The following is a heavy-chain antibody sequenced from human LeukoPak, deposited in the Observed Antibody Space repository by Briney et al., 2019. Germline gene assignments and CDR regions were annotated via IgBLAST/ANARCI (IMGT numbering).Heavy chain of an antibody. V-gene: IGHV4-59*01. CDR1: GGSISSYY. CDR3: AKDRRSSETNWFDP. J-gene: IGHJ5*02. Sequence: SETLSLTCTVSGGSISSYYWSWIRQPPGKGLEWIGYIYYSGSTNYNPSLKSRATISVETSKNQFSLRMISVTAADTAVYYCAKDRRSSETNWFDPWGQGILVTVSS. D-gene: IGHD6-13*01. CDR2: IYYSGST.